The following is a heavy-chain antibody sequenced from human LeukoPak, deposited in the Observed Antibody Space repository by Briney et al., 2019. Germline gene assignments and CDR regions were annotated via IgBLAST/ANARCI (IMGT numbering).Heavy chain of an antibody. D-gene: IGHD5-24*01. CDR3: ARIRDGYNDAYDI. Sequence: ASVKVSCKASGYTFTNYYIHWVRQAPGQGLEWMGLINPGGANTNYAQNFQGRVTMTRDTSTSTVYMELSSLRSEDTAIYYCARIRDGYNDAYDIWGHGTVVTVPS. CDR2: INPGGANT. J-gene: IGHJ3*02. CDR1: GYTFTNYY. V-gene: IGHV1-46*01.